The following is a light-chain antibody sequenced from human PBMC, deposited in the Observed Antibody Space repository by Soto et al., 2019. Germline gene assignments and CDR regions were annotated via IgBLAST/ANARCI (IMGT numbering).Light chain of an antibody. J-gene: IGLJ2*01. CDR1: SSDIGGYNY. CDR3: SSYTSSSTPVV. Sequence: QSALTQPASVSGSPGQSITIYCTGTSSDIGGYNYVSWYQQHPGEAPKLMIYDVSNRPSGVSNRFSGSKSGNTASLTISGLQAEDEADYYCSSYTSSSTPVVFGGGTKVTVL. V-gene: IGLV2-14*03. CDR2: DVS.